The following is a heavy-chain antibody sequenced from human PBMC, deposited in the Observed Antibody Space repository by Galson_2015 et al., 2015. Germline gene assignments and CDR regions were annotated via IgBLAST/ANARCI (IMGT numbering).Heavy chain of an antibody. CDR2: IKSKTDGGTT. D-gene: IGHD2-15*01. CDR1: GFTFSNAW. V-gene: IGHV3-15*01. J-gene: IGHJ5*02. CDR3: ARGGGYCSGGSCYGWFDP. Sequence: SLRLSCAASGFTFSNAWMSWVRQAPGKGLEWVGRIKSKTDGGTTDYAAPVKGRFTISRDDSKNTLYLQMNSLRAEDTAVYYCARGGGYCSGGSCYGWFDPWGQGTLVTVSS.